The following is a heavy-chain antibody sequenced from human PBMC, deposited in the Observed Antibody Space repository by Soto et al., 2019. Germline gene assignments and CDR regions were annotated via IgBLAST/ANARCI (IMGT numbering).Heavy chain of an antibody. CDR1: GYTFTSYA. J-gene: IGHJ6*02. D-gene: IGHD4-17*01. CDR3: ASHHLGPTPYGIDV. V-gene: IGHV1-3*05. Sequence: QVQLVQSGAEEKKPGASVKVSCKASGYTFTSYAMHWVRQAPGQRLEWMGWINAGNGNTKYSQKFQGRVTITSDTSTGPAYMELSRLRSEDTAVYYCASHHLGPTPYGIDVWGQGTTVTVSS. CDR2: INAGNGNT.